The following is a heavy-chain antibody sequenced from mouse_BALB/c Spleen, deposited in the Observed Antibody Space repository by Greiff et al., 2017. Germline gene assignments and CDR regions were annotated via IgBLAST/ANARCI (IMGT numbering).Heavy chain of an antibody. D-gene: IGHD2-3*01. CDR2: ISSGSSTI. CDR3: ARHDGYFLFDY. V-gene: IGHV5-17*02. CDR1: GFTFSSFG. Sequence: EVQGVESGGGLVQPGGSRKLSCAASGFTFSSFGMHWVRQAPEKGLEWVAYISSGSSTIYYADTVKGRFTISRDNPKNTLFLQMTSLRSEDTAMYYCARHDGYFLFDYWGQGTTLTVSS. J-gene: IGHJ2*01.